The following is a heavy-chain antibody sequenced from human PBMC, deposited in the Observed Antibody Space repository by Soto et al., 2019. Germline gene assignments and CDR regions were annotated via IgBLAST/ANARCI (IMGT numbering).Heavy chain of an antibody. V-gene: IGHV4-34*01. CDR3: ARALYGDYPTKNNWFDP. Sequence: KPSETLSLTCAVYGGSFSGYYWSWIRQPPGKGLEWIGEIKHSGSTNYNPSLKSRVTISVDTSKNQFSLKLSSVTAADTAVNYCARALYGDYPTKNNWFDPWGQGTLVTVSS. J-gene: IGHJ5*02. CDR1: GGSFSGYY. CDR2: IKHSGST. D-gene: IGHD4-17*01.